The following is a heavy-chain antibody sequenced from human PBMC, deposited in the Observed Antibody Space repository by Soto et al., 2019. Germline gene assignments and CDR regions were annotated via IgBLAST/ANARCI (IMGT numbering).Heavy chain of an antibody. CDR2: IYPGESDT. CDR1: GYIFTNYW. J-gene: IGHJ4*02. CDR3: VRHSGKIVSCVGRRTFDD. V-gene: IGHV5-51*01. D-gene: IGHD6-13*01. Sequence: PGESLKISCEASGYIFTNYWLGWVRQMPGKGLEWMGLIYPGESDTRYSPSFQDKVSMSVGKSIGTAYLQWSSLKASDTAMYYCVRHSGKIVSCVGRRTFDDSAQGALVTVSS.